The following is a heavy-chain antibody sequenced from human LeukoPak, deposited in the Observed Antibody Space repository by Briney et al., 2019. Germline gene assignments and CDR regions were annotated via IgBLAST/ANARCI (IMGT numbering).Heavy chain of an antibody. D-gene: IGHD6-6*01. CDR3: ASPQYPYSISHRHFDY. J-gene: IGHJ4*02. Sequence: GASVKVSCKASGGTFSSYAISWVRQAPGQGLEWMGGIIPIFGTANYAQKFQGRVTITADESTSTAYMELSSLRSEDTAVYYCASPQYPYSISHRHFDYWGQGTLVTVSS. V-gene: IGHV1-69*13. CDR1: GGTFSSYA. CDR2: IIPIFGTA.